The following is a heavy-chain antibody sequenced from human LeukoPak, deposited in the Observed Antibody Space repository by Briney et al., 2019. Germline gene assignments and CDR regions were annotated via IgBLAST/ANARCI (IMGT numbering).Heavy chain of an antibody. CDR2: INPNSGGT. Sequence: GASVKVSCKASGDTFTGYYMHWVRQAPGQGLEWMGWINPNSGGTNYAQKFQGRVTMTRDTSISTAYMELSRLRSDDTAVYYCARDPTLPVVVTTQSYYYYYYMDVWGKGTTVTVSS. J-gene: IGHJ6*03. D-gene: IGHD3-22*01. CDR3: ARDPTLPVVVTTQSYYYYYYMDV. V-gene: IGHV1-2*02. CDR1: GDTFTGYY.